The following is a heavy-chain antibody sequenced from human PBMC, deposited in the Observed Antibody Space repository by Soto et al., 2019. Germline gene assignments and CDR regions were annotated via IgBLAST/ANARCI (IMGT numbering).Heavy chain of an antibody. CDR1: GFSLSTSGVG. CDR3: AHRGDDYDYVWGCYRHYWYFDL. D-gene: IGHD3-16*02. Sequence: QITLKESGPTLVKPTQTLTLTCTFSGFSLSTSGVGVGWIRQPPGKALKWLALIYWNDDKRYSPSLKSRITSTKDTSKNQVVRTMTNIDPVDTATYYCAHRGDDYDYVWGCYRHYWYFDLWGRGTLVTVSS. V-gene: IGHV2-5*01. CDR2: IYWNDDK. J-gene: IGHJ2*01.